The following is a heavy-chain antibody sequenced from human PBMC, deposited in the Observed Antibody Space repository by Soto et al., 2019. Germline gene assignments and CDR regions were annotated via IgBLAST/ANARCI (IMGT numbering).Heavy chain of an antibody. CDR1: GYTFNNYH. Sequence: ASVKVSCKASGYTFNNYHITWVRQAPGQGLEWMGWVAPNTGNTNYAQRLQGRVTMTTATSTSTAYLELRSLRSDDTAVYYCARRIQAPGNSYDEVGGLFFGHWDQGTPVTASS. J-gene: IGHJ4*02. CDR2: VAPNTGNT. CDR3: ARRIQAPGNSYDEVGGLFFGH. D-gene: IGHD3-16*01. V-gene: IGHV1-18*04.